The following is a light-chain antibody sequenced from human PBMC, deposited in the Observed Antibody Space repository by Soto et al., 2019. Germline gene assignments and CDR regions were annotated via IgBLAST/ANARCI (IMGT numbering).Light chain of an antibody. CDR1: QSVTSMY. CDR2: GVS. J-gene: IGKJ2*01. V-gene: IGKV3-20*01. Sequence: ENVLTQSPGTLSLSPGERATLSCRATQSVTSMYFAWYQQKPGQAPRLLIYGVSSRATDIPDRFSGSGSGTDFTLTISRLGPEDFVVYYCQQYSTLPHTFGQGTKLEVK. CDR3: QQYSTLPHT.